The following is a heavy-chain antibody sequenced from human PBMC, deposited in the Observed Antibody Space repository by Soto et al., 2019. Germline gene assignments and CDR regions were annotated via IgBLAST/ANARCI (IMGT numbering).Heavy chain of an antibody. J-gene: IGHJ4*02. CDR1: GITISNYP. CDR2: ISGSGDTT. CDR3: VKDDGGYPSTAPH. Sequence: EVRLVESGGGLVQPGGSLRLSCAASGITISNYPMSWVRQAPGKGLDWVSGISGSGDTTYYADSAKGRFTISKDISKNSLFLQLDSLTLEDSALYFCVKDDGGYPSTAPHWGEATLVTVSP. D-gene: IGHD4-17*01. V-gene: IGHV3-23*04.